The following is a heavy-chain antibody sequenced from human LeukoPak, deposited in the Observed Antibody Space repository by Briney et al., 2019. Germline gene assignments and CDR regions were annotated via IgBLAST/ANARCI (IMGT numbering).Heavy chain of an antibody. CDR3: ARGFCSSTICSIDY. J-gene: IGHJ4*02. CDR2: ISSGSDYI. Sequence: GGSLRLSCAASAFTFSSYSMNWVRQAPGKGLEWVSSISSGSDYIYYADSVKGRFTISRDNAKNSLYLQMNSLRAEDTAVYYCARGFCSSTICSIDYWGQGTLVTVSS. V-gene: IGHV3-21*01. D-gene: IGHD2-2*01. CDR1: AFTFSSYS.